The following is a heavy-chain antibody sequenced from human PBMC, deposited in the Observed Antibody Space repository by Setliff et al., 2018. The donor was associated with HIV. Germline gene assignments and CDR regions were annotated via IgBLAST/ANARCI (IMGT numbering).Heavy chain of an antibody. V-gene: IGHV4-59*11. J-gene: IGHJ4*02. D-gene: IGHD3-10*01. CDR3: ARDLAWPGYFDY. CDR2: ISYYASI. CDR1: GDSISSHY. Sequence: SETLSLTCTVSGDSISSHYWSWMRQPPGKGLEWVGSISYYASINYNPSLTSRVTVTRDTSKNQFSLQLHSVTAADTAVYYCARDLAWPGYFDYWGQGTLVTVSS.